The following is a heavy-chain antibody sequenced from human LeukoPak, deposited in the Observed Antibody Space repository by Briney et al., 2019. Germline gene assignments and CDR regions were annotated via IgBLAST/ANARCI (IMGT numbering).Heavy chain of an antibody. Sequence: SETLSLTCTVSGGSISSYYWSWIRQPAGKGLEWIGRIYTSGSTNYNPSLKSRVTMSVDTSKNQFSLKLSSVTAADTAVYYCARDSGGDSSSRFSRQNYYYYGMDVWGQGTTVTVSS. J-gene: IGHJ6*02. V-gene: IGHV4-4*07. CDR3: ARDSGGDSSSRFSRQNYYYYGMDV. CDR2: IYTSGST. D-gene: IGHD6-13*01. CDR1: GGSISSYY.